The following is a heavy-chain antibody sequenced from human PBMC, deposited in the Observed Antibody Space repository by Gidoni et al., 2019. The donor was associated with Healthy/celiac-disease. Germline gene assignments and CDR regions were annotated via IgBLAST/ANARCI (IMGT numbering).Heavy chain of an antibody. D-gene: IGHD6-19*01. Sequence: EVQLLESGGGLVQPGGSLRLSCAASGFTFSSYAMSWVRQAPGKGLEWVSGSSGSGGSTYYADSVKGRFTISRDNSKNTLYLQMNSLRAEDTAVYYCARGYSSGFGDYWGQGTLVTVSS. V-gene: IGHV3-23*01. CDR2: SSGSGGST. CDR1: GFTFSSYA. CDR3: ARGYSSGFGDY. J-gene: IGHJ4*02.